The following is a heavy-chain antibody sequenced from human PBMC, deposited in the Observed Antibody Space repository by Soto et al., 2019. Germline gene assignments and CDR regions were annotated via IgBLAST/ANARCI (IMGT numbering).Heavy chain of an antibody. CDR2: ISYDGSNK. Sequence: GGSLRLSCAASGFTFSSYGMHWVRQAPGKWLEWVAVISYDGSNKYYADSVKGRFTISRDDSKNTLYLQMNSLRAEDTAVYYCAKGDTAIPFDYWGQGXLVTVYS. CDR3: AKGDTAIPFDY. J-gene: IGHJ4*02. CDR1: GFTFSSYG. D-gene: IGHD5-18*01. V-gene: IGHV3-30*18.